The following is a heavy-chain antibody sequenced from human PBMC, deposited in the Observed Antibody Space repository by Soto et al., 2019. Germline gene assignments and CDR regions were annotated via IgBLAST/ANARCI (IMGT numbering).Heavy chain of an antibody. D-gene: IGHD3-10*01. CDR1: GYTFTSYE. Sequence: AAVEVSCKGSGYTFTSYEINWVRQATGQGLEWMGWMNPNSGNTGYAQKFRGRVTMTRNTSISTAYMELSSLRSEDTAVYYCARPTGAAADFDYWGQGTLVTVSS. V-gene: IGHV1-8*01. J-gene: IGHJ4*02. CDR3: ARPTGAAADFDY. CDR2: MNPNSGNT.